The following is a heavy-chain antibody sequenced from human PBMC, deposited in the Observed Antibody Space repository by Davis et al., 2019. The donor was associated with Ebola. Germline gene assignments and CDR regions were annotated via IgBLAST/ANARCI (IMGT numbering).Heavy chain of an antibody. Sequence: PSETLSLTCTVSGGSVNSGNHYWIWIRQPPGKGLEWIGFAYYRGNTDYNPSLRSRVTISLDTSKSQFSLNLSSVTAADTAVYYCAREAVAGRGVGYWGQGSLVTVSS. CDR3: AREAVAGRGVGY. J-gene: IGHJ4*02. CDR1: GGSVNSGNHY. D-gene: IGHD6-19*01. V-gene: IGHV4-61*01. CDR2: AYYRGNT.